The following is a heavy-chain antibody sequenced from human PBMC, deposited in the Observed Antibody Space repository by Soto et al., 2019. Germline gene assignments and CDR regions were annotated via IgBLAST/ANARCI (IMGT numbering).Heavy chain of an antibody. CDR1: EFTFSSYS. D-gene: IGHD6-19*01. J-gene: IGHJ4*02. CDR2: ISSSSSTI. V-gene: IGHV3-48*02. CDR3: ARDLGYSSGWYRFDY. Sequence: EVQLVESGGGLVQPGGSLRLSCAASEFTFSSYSMNWVRQAPGKGLEWVSYISSSSSTIYYADSVKGRFTISRDNAKNSLYLQMNSLRDEDTAVYYCARDLGYSSGWYRFDYWGQGTLVTVSS.